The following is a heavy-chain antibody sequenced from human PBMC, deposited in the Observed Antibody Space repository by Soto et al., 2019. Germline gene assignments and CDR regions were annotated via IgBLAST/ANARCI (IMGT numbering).Heavy chain of an antibody. CDR3: ARVQWLVRYYYYYGMDV. J-gene: IGHJ6*02. CDR1: GFTFSSYW. CDR2: INSDGSST. Sequence: GESLKISCAASGFTFSSYWMHWVRQAPGKGLVWVSRINSDGSSTSYADSVKGRFTISRDNAKNTLYLQMNSLRAEDTAVYYCARVQWLVRYYYYYGMDVWGQGTTVTVSS. V-gene: IGHV3-74*01. D-gene: IGHD6-19*01.